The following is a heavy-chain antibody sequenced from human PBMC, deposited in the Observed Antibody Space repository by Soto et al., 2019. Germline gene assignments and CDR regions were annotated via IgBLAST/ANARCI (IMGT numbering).Heavy chain of an antibody. Sequence: ESGPTLVNPTQTLTLTCTFSGFSLTTRAMCVSWIRQPPGKALEWLALINWDDDKYYNTSLKTRLTISKDTSKNQVVLTMTDMDPVDTATYYCARIPGYYGSQSYTYFDYWGQGTLVTVS. CDR2: INWDDDK. CDR1: GFSLTTRAMC. J-gene: IGHJ4*02. V-gene: IGHV2-70*01. CDR3: ARIPGYYGSQSYTYFDY. D-gene: IGHD3-10*01.